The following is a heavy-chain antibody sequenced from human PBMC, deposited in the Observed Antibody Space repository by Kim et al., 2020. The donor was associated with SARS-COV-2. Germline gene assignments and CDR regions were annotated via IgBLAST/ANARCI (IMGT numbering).Heavy chain of an antibody. CDR2: IYYSGSI. D-gene: IGHD3-10*01. CDR1: GGSISSSRYY. V-gene: IGHV4-39*01. J-gene: IGHJ4*02. Sequence: SETLSLTCSVSGGSISSSRYYWGWIRQPPGKGLEWIGTIYYSGSIYYNPSLKSRVTISVDTSMNQFSLRLTSVTAADTAVYYCARHEPYGSVSYAPYYFDYWGQGTLVTVSS. CDR3: ARHEPYGSVSYAPYYFDY.